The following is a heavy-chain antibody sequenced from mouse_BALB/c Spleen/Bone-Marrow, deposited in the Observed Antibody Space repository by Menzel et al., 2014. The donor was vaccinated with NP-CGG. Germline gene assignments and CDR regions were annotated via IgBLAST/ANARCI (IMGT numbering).Heavy chain of an antibody. J-gene: IGHJ1*01. D-gene: IGHD1-3*01. CDR1: GFNIKDTY. CDR3: ARQEFAIYWYFDV. CDR2: IDPANGNT. V-gene: IGHV14-3*02. Sequence: EVQLQQSGAELVKQGASVKLSCSASGFNIKDTYMHWVKQRPEQGLEWIGRIDPANGNTKYDPKFQDKATITADTSSNTVDLQLSSLTFEDTAVYYCARQEFAIYWYFDVWGAGTTVTVSS.